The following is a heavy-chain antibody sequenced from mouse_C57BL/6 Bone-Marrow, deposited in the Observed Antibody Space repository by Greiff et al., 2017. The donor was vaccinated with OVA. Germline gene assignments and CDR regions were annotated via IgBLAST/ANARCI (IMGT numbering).Heavy chain of an antibody. CDR2: INPSNSGT. CDR3: ARDGYYGYAMDY. D-gene: IGHD2-3*01. CDR1: GYTFTSYW. Sequence: QVQLQQPGAELVMPGASVKLSCKASGYTFTSYWMHWVKQRPGQGLEWIGNINPSNSGTNYNEKFKSKATLTVDKSSSTAYMQLSSLTSEDSAVYYCARDGYYGYAMDYWGQGTSVTVSS. J-gene: IGHJ4*01. V-gene: IGHV1-53*01.